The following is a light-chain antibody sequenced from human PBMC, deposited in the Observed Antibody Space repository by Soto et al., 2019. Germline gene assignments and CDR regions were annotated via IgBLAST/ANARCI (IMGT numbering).Light chain of an antibody. J-gene: IGLJ1*01. Sequence: QSVLPQPASVSGSPGQSITISCTGTTSPVGGYNYVSWYQQHPAKDHQITIYHVSNRPSGVSYPFPNSKSGNTASLTIPRLQAEDEGDYYCYSYTTSSTYVFGTGTKVTVL. CDR3: YSYTTSSTYV. V-gene: IGLV2-14*01. CDR2: HVS. CDR1: TSPVGGYNY.